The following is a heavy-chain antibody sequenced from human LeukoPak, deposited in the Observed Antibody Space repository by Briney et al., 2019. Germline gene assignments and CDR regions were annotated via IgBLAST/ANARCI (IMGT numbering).Heavy chain of an antibody. J-gene: IGHJ4*02. V-gene: IGHV3-23*01. CDR1: GFTFSSYA. CDR3: AKDRKSIAARAHFDY. CDR2: ISGRGGST. Sequence: GGSLRLSCAASGFTFSSYAMSWVRQAPGKGLEWVSAISGRGGSTYYADSVKVRFTISRDNSKNTLYLQMNSLRAEDTAVYYCAKDRKSIAARAHFDYWGQGTLVTVSS. D-gene: IGHD6-6*01.